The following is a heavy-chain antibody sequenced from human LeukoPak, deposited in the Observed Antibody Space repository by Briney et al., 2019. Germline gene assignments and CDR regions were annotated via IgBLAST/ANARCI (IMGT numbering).Heavy chain of an antibody. CDR3: ARASDDEHGGNSGAIYFES. CDR2: VYHSGST. D-gene: IGHD4-23*01. CDR1: GYSIMSTFY. Sequence: SETLSLTCTVSGYSIMSTFYWGWIRQSPGKGLEWIGNVYHSGSTYSNPSLRSRVTISVDTSKNQFSLKLSSVTAADTAVYYCARASDDEHGGNSGAIYFESWGQGTVVTVSS. V-gene: IGHV4-38-2*02. J-gene: IGHJ4*02.